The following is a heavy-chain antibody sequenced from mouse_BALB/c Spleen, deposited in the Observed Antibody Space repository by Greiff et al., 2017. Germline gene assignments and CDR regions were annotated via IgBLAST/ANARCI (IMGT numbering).Heavy chain of an antibody. CDR1: GYTFTDYA. J-gene: IGHJ2*01. CDR2: ISTYYGDA. D-gene: IGHD3-3*01. V-gene: IGHV1S137*01. CDR3: ARGGTHGFDY. Sequence: QVQLQQSGAELVRPGVSVKISCKGSGYTFTDYAMHWVKQSHAKSLEWIGVISTYYGDASYNQKFKGKATMTVDKSSSTAYMELARLTSEDSAIYYCARGGTHGFDYWGQGTTLTVSS.